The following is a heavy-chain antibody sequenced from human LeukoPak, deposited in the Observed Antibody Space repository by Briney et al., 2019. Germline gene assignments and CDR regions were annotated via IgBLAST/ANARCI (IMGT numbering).Heavy chain of an antibody. CDR3: ARLGSGISYYYYMDV. V-gene: IGHV3-20*04. CDR2: INWNGGST. CDR1: GFTFDDYG. D-gene: IGHD1-14*01. J-gene: IGHJ6*03. Sequence: GGSLRLSCAASGFTFDDYGMSWVRQAPGKGLEWVSGINWNGGSTGYADSVKGRFTISRDNAKNSLYLQMNSLRAEDTALYYCARLGSGISYYYYMDVWGKGTTVTVSS.